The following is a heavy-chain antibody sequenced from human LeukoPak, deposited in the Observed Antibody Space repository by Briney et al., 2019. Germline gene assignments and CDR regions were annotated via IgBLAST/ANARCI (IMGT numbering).Heavy chain of an antibody. CDR3: ARGTSSSWVYYYYYMDV. V-gene: IGHV1-8*01. CDR2: INPTGGNT. CDR1: GYTFTSYY. Sequence: ASVKVSCKASGYTFTSYYMHWVRQAPGQGLEWMGLINPTGGNTGYAQKFQGRVTMTRNTSISTAYMELSSLRSEDTAVYYCARGTSSSWVYYYYYMDVWGKGTTVTISS. D-gene: IGHD6-13*01. J-gene: IGHJ6*03.